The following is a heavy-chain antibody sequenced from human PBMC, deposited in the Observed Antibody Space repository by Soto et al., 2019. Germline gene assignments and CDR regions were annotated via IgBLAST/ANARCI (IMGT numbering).Heavy chain of an antibody. J-gene: IGHJ5*02. CDR1: GGTFSSDA. CDR2: IIPIFGSP. D-gene: IGHD3-22*01. Sequence: SVKVSCKASGGTFSSDAISWVRQAPGQGLEWMGGIIPIFGSPNYAQKFQGRVTITADGSTSTAYMELSSLRSEDTAVYYCARGEGESSVYYEVDQWGQGTLVTVSS. V-gene: IGHV1-69*13. CDR3: ARGEGESSVYYEVDQ.